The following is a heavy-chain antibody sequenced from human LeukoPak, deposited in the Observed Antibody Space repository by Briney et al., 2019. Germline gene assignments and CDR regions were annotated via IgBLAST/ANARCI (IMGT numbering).Heavy chain of an antibody. CDR3: ARRVGSTKAHDY. CDR2: IYPGGSET. Sequence: GESLKISCKGLGYDFSTYWNAWVRQRPGKGLEWMGIIYPGGSETRYDPSFQGQVTISADRSTSTAYLQWSSLRASDTAMYYCARRVGSTKAHDYWGQGTLVTVSS. J-gene: IGHJ4*02. CDR1: GYDFSTYW. V-gene: IGHV5-51*01. D-gene: IGHD1-26*01.